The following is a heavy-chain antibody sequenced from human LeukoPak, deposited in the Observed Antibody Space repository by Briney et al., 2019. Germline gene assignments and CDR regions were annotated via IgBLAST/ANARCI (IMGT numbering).Heavy chain of an antibody. CDR2: INGDGSIT. CDR3: AREGIGYSYGH. CDR1: GFTFSSYW. J-gene: IGHJ4*02. D-gene: IGHD5-18*01. Sequence: GGSLRLSCAASGFTFSSYWMHWVRHGPGKGLVWVSRINGDGSITTYADSVKGRFTISRDNAKNTLYLQMNSLRAEDTVVYYCAREGIGYSYGHWGQGTRVTVSS. V-gene: IGHV3-74*01.